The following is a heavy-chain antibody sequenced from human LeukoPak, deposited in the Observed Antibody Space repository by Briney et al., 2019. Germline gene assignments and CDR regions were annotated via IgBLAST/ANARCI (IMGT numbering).Heavy chain of an antibody. CDR2: INHSGGT. CDR3: ARVPPTYYYDTSGYGEAFDI. J-gene: IGHJ3*02. D-gene: IGHD3-22*01. Sequence: SETLSLTCAVYGGSFSGFHWSWIRQPPGKGLEWIGEINHSGGTNYNPSLKSRVTISVDTSKNQFSLKLSSVTAADTAVYYCARVPPTYYYDTSGYGEAFDIWGQGTVVTVSS. V-gene: IGHV4-34*01. CDR1: GGSFSGFH.